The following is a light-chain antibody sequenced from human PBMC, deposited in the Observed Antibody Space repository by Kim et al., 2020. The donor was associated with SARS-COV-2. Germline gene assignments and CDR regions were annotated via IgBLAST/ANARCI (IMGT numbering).Light chain of an antibody. CDR2: QDI. Sequence: YELTQPPSVSVSPGQTASITCSGDELGNKYVFWYQQKPGQSPVLVIYQDIKRPSGIPERFSASNSGNTATLTISGTQATDEADYYCQAWDSGTAVVFGGGTQLTVL. V-gene: IGLV3-1*01. CDR3: QAWDSGTAVV. CDR1: ELGNKY. J-gene: IGLJ2*01.